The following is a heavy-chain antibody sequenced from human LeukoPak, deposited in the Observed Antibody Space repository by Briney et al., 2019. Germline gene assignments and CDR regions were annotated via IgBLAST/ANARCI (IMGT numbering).Heavy chain of an antibody. CDR3: ARDNGSQQQKYYFDY. D-gene: IGHD1-26*01. CDR2: ISGSDAST. Sequence: GSSLRLSCAASGFTFRIYAMSWVRQAPGKGLEWVSGISGSDASTFYADSVMGRFTISRDNSMNTLYLQMNSLRAEDTAVYYCARDNGSQQQKYYFDYWGQGTLVTVSS. J-gene: IGHJ4*02. CDR1: GFTFRIYA. V-gene: IGHV3-23*01.